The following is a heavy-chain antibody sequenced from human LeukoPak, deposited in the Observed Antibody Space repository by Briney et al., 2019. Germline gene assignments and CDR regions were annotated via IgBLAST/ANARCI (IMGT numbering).Heavy chain of an antibody. CDR1: GGSISSSSYY. D-gene: IGHD5-18*01. Sequence: SETLSLTCTVSGGSISSSSYYWGWIRQPPGKGPEWIGSIYYSGSTYYNPSLKSRVTISVDTSKNQFSLKLSSVTAADTAVYYCARRASHVDTAMFDYWGQGTLVTVSS. J-gene: IGHJ4*02. V-gene: IGHV4-39*01. CDR3: ARRASHVDTAMFDY. CDR2: IYYSGST.